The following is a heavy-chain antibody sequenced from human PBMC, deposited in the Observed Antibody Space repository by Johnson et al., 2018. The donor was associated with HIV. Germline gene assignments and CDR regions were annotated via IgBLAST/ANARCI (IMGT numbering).Heavy chain of an antibody. V-gene: IGHV3-66*03. J-gene: IGHJ3*02. D-gene: IGHD1-26*01. CDR3: ARVRVGAFDI. CDR2: IYSGGST. Sequence: VQLVESGGGLIQPGGSLRLSCAASGFTVSSNYMSWVRQAPGKGLEWFSVIYSGGSTFYADSVKGRFTISRDNSKNALYLQMNSLRAEDTAVYYCARVRVGAFDIWGQGTMVTVSS. CDR1: GFTVSSNY.